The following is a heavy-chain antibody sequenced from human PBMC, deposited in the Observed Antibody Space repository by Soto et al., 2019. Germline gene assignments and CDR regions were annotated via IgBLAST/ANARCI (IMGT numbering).Heavy chain of an antibody. D-gene: IGHD6-19*01. CDR3: AHRLPLAVAGTGFDY. Sequence: SGPTLVNPTQTLTLTCTFSGFSLSTSGVGVGWIRQPPGKALEWLALIYWNDDKRYSPSLKSRLTITKDTSKNQVVLTITNMDPVDTATYYCAHRLPLAVAGTGFDYWGQGTLVTVSS. CDR2: IYWNDDK. J-gene: IGHJ4*02. V-gene: IGHV2-5*01. CDR1: GFSLSTSGVG.